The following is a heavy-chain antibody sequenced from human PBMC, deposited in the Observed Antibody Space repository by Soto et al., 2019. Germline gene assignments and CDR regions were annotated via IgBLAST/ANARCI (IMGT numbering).Heavy chain of an antibody. D-gene: IGHD3-3*01. J-gene: IGHJ4*02. CDR2: VFYSGAT. Sequence: SETLSLTCNVSGGPIKTGDYYWNWIRQPPGKGLEWIGYVFYSGATNYSPSLKSRAAISMDTSKNQFSLSLTSVTAADTAVYYFAIARFSHGHLLVWGQGSRVTVS. CDR1: GGPIKTGDYY. CDR3: AIARFSHGHLLV. V-gene: IGHV4-30-4*01.